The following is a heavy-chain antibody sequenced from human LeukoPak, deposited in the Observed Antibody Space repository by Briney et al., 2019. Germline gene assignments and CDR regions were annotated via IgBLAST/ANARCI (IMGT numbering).Heavy chain of an antibody. CDR2: ISWNSGSI. V-gene: IGHV3-9*01. D-gene: IGHD1-14*01. CDR1: GFTFDDYA. Sequence: GRSLRLSCAASGFTFDDYAMHWVRQAPGKGLEWVSGISWNSGSIGYADSVKGRFTISRDNSKNTLYLQMNSLRAEDTAVYYCAKAGAPAGYYFDYWGQGTLVTVSS. CDR3: AKAGAPAGYYFDY. J-gene: IGHJ4*02.